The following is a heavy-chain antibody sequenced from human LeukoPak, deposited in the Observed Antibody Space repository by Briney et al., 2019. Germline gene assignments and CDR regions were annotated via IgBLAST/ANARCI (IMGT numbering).Heavy chain of an antibody. V-gene: IGHV3-33*01. CDR3: ARSYGDATFDY. Sequence: GRSLRLSCAASGFPFSIDVMHWVRQAPGKGLEWVAIIRSDGSDKYYAYSVKGRFTISRDNSKNTLYLQLNSLRAEDTAVYYCARSYGDATFDYWGQGTLVTVSS. CDR1: GFPFSIDV. J-gene: IGHJ4*02. CDR2: IRSDGSDK. D-gene: IGHD4-17*01.